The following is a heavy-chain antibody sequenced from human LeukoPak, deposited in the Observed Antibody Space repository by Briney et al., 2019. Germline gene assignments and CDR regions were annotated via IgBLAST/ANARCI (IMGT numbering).Heavy chain of an antibody. D-gene: IGHD3-10*01. CDR3: ARGGSGSFPFDY. Sequence: SETLSLTCTVSGGSISSYYWSWIRQPPGKGLEWIGYIYYSGSTNYNPSLKSRVTISVDTSKNQFSLKLSSVTAADTAVYYCARGGSGSFPFDYWGQGTLVTVSS. V-gene: IGHV4-59*01. CDR2: IYYSGST. J-gene: IGHJ4*02. CDR1: GGSISSYY.